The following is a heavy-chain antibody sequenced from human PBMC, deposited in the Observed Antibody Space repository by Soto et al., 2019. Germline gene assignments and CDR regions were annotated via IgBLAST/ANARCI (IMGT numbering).Heavy chain of an antibody. Sequence: TSETLSLTCAVSGGSIRSGGYSWSWIRQPPGKGLEWIGYVYHSGSTYYSSSLKSRVTISVDMSKNQISLELTSVTAADTAVYYCARGVRSSQKRFSYRMDVWGQGTPGAVSS. CDR1: GGSIRSGGYS. CDR2: VYHSGST. CDR3: ARGVRSSQKRFSYRMDV. V-gene: IGHV4-30-2*01. D-gene: IGHD1-26*01. J-gene: IGHJ6*02.